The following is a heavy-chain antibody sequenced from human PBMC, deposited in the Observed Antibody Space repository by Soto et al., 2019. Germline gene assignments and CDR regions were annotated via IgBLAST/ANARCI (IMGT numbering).Heavy chain of an antibody. CDR1: GFIFENFG. Sequence: GALRLSCAASGFIFENFGMSWVRQAPGKGLEWISSISGSGFKKYYADSVKGRFTISRDNSKSAVYLELNNLSAEDTAVYHCAKNQGVELVPLATVDWFDPWGQGSVVTVSS. V-gene: IGHV3-23*01. D-gene: IGHD1-26*01. CDR2: ISGSGFKK. J-gene: IGHJ5*02. CDR3: AKNQGVELVPLATVDWFDP.